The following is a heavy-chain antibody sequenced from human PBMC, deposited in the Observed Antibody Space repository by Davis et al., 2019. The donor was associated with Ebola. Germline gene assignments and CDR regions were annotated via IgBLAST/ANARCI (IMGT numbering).Heavy chain of an antibody. D-gene: IGHD3-22*01. V-gene: IGHV1-2*06. CDR3: ARRWKDSSGYYYFDY. CDR1: GYTFTGYF. Sequence: ASVKVSCKASGYTFTGYFIHWVRQAPGQGLEWMGRINPNTGGTSYTQKFQGRFSMTRDTSISTAYMALSRLRSDDTAVYYCARRWKDSSGYYYFDYWGQGTLVTVSS. CDR2: INPNTGGT. J-gene: IGHJ4*02.